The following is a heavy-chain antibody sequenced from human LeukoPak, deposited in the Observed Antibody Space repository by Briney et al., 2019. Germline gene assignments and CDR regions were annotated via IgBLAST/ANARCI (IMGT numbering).Heavy chain of an antibody. CDR3: ARGPSVIGLRRKNWFDS. CDR1: GYTFTSYD. D-gene: IGHD2/OR15-2a*01. V-gene: IGHV1-8*01. Sequence: GASVKVSCKASGYTFTSYDINWVRQATGQGLEWMGWMNPNSGNTGYDKKFQGRVPVTRNTSISTAYMELRSLRSEDTAVYHCARGPSVIGLRRKNWFDSWGQGTLVTVSS. J-gene: IGHJ5*01. CDR2: MNPNSGNT.